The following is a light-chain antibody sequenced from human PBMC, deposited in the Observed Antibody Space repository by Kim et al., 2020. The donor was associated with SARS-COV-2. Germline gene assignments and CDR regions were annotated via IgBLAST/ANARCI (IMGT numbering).Light chain of an antibody. Sequence: SYELTQPPSVSVAPGKTARMTCGGNKIGSKSVHWYRQKPGQAPALVIFYDTDRPSGIPERMSGSNSGNTATLTISWVEAGDEADYYCQVWDSTSDHPVFGGGTQLTVL. CDR1: KIGSKS. CDR3: QVWDSTSDHPV. J-gene: IGLJ3*02. CDR2: YDT. V-gene: IGLV3-21*04.